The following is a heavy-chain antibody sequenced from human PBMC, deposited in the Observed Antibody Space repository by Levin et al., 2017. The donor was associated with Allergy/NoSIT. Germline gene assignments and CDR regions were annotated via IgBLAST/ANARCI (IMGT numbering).Heavy chain of an antibody. CDR2: IIPILGIA. J-gene: IGHJ5*02. CDR1: GGTFSSYT. CDR3: ARCGGSCYYGFDP. V-gene: IGHV1-69*02. D-gene: IGHD2-15*01. Sequence: SVKVSCKASGGTFSSYTISWVRQAPGQGLEWMGRIIPILGIANYAQKFQGRVTITADKSTSTAYMELSSLRSEDTAVYYCARCGGSCYYGFDPWGQGTLVTVSS.